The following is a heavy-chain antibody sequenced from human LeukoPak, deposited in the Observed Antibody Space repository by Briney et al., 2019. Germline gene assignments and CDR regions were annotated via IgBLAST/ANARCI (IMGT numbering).Heavy chain of an antibody. D-gene: IGHD6-13*01. Sequence: SETLSLTCTVSGGSISSYYWSWIRQPPGKGLEWIGYIYYSGSTNYNPSLKSRATISVDTSKNQFSLKLSSVTAADTAVYYCARGGGVIKSSSWSTWGQGTLVTVSS. V-gene: IGHV4-59*12. CDR3: ARGGGVIKSSSWST. CDR1: GGSISSYY. CDR2: IYYSGST. J-gene: IGHJ5*02.